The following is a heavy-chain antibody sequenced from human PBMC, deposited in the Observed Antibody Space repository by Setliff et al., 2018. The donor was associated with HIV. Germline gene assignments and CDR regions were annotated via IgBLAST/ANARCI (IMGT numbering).Heavy chain of an antibody. V-gene: IGHV4-4*09. CDR3: AKPHTST. D-gene: IGHD2-2*01. CDR2: IYASGYT. Sequence: ETLSLTCNVSGGSISNYYWSWIRQPPGKGLEWIGYIYASGYTNYNPSLKSRVTISVDTSKDQFSLRLSYVTAADTAIYYCAKPHTSTWGQGRLVTVSS. J-gene: IGHJ5*02. CDR1: GGSISNYY.